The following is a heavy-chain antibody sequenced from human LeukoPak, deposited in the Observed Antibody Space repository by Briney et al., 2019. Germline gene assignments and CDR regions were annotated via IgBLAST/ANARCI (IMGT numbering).Heavy chain of an antibody. CDR3: ARHPPATGRFDY. J-gene: IGHJ4*02. D-gene: IGHD1-14*01. V-gene: IGHV4-59*01. Sequence: SETLSLTCTVSGGSIINYYWSWIRQPPEKGLEWIGYVYYDGSTNYNPSLKSRVTMSVGTSKNQLSLKLSSVTAADTAVYYCARHPPATGRFDYWGQGTLGTVSS. CDR1: GGSIINYY. CDR2: VYYDGST.